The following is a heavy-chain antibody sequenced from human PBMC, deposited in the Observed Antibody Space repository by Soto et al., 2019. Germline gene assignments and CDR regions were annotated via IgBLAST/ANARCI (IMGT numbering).Heavy chain of an antibody. CDR3: ARAWGLSQPVDY. D-gene: IGHD3-16*02. J-gene: IGHJ4*02. V-gene: IGHV3-30-3*01. CDR2: ISYDGSNK. CDR1: GFTFSSYA. Sequence: QVQLVESGGGVVQPGRSLRLSCAASGFTFSSYAMHWVRQAPGKGLEWVAVISYDGSNKYYADSVKGQFTISRDNSKNTLYLQMNSLRAEDTAVYYCARAWGLSQPVDYWGQGTLVTVSS.